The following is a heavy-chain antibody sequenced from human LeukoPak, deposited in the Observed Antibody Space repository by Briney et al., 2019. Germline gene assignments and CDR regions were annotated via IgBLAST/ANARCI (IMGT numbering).Heavy chain of an antibody. Sequence: GASVKVSCEASGYTFTSYGISWVRQAPGQGLEWMGWISAYNGNTNYAQKFQGRVTMTRDTSISTAYMELSRLRSDDTAVYYCARLYSSSLGNDYWGQGTQVTVSS. CDR2: ISAYNGNT. CDR3: ARLYSSSLGNDY. CDR1: GYTFTSYG. J-gene: IGHJ4*02. D-gene: IGHD6-6*01. V-gene: IGHV1-18*01.